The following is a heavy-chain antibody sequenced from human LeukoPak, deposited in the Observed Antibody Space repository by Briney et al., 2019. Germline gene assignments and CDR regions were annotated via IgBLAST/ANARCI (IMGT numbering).Heavy chain of an antibody. D-gene: IGHD3-3*01. CDR3: ARELLYYDFWSGYRSFDY. V-gene: IGHV4-39*07. CDR1: GGSISSSSYY. CDR2: IYYSGST. J-gene: IGHJ4*02. Sequence: SETLSLTCTVSGGSISSSSYYWGWIRQPPGKGLEWIGSIYYSGSTYYNPSLKSRVTISVDTSKNQFSLKLSSVTAADTAVYYCARELLYYDFWSGYRSFDYWGQGTLVTVSS.